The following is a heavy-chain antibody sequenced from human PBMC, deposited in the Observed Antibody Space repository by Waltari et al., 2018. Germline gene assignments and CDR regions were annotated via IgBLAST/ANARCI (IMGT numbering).Heavy chain of an antibody. V-gene: IGHV4-39*01. J-gene: IGHJ3*01. CDR3: ATYIGASVGTAAFDV. CDR1: RGSITNNTPH. D-gene: IGHD5-12*01. CDR2: ISYTGAT. Sequence: QLQQSGPGLVNPSETLSPTCSFSRGSITNNTPHWGWIRQPPGQGPEWIATISYTGATYSSPSLQSRLTMSRDTSKNQLSLTLGSVTAADTAVYYCATYIGASVGTAAFDVWGQGTMVTVSS.